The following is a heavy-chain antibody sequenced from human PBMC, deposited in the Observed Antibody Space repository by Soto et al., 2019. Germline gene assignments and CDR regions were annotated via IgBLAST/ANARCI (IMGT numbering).Heavy chain of an antibody. CDR3: ARDHSRRGYSGYDYGIDY. Sequence: QVQLVQSGAEVKKPGSSVKVSCKASGGTFSSYTISWVRQAPGQGLEWMGRIIPILGIANYAQKFQGRVTITADKSTNTAYMELSSLRSEETAVYYCARDHSRRGYSGYDYGIDYWGQGTLVTVSS. J-gene: IGHJ4*02. D-gene: IGHD5-12*01. CDR2: IIPILGIA. V-gene: IGHV1-69*08. CDR1: GGTFSSYT.